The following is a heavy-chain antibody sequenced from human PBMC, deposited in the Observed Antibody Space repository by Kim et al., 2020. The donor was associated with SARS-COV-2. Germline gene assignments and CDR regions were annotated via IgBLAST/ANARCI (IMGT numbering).Heavy chain of an antibody. CDR1: GGSFSGYY. CDR3: VRGRSITIFGVVIIHYSMDV. D-gene: IGHD3-3*01. CDR2: INHSGST. V-gene: IGHV4-34*01. Sequence: SETLSLTCAVYGGSFSGYYWSWIRQSPGKGLEWIGEINHSGSTNYNPSLKSRVTISVDTSKNQFSLKLSSVTAADTAVYYCVRGRSITIFGVVIIHYSMDVWGQGTTVTVSS. J-gene: IGHJ6*02.